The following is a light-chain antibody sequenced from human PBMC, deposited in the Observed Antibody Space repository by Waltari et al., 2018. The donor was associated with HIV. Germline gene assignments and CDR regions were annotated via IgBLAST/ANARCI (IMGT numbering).Light chain of an antibody. Sequence: QSALTQPASVSGSPGQSTTIPSAPTSSEVGGHNLFPWYQKLPAKPPKLMIYEVIKRPSGVSNRFSGSKSGNTASLTISGLQAEDEADYYCCSLAGSHTWVFGGGTKLTVL. CDR1: SSEVGGHNL. J-gene: IGLJ3*02. CDR3: CSLAGSHTWV. CDR2: EVI. V-gene: IGLV2-23*02.